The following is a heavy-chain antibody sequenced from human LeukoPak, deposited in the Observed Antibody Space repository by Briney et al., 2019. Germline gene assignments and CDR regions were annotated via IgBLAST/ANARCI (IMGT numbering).Heavy chain of an antibody. J-gene: IGHJ4*02. Sequence: GGSLRLSCAASGFSFSSHWVHWVRQAPGKGLVWVSRISDDGSYTSNVDSVKGRFTISRDNSKNTLYLQMNSLRAEDTAVYYCAKDRVNLYQYYFDYWGQGTLVTVSS. CDR3: AKDRVNLYQYYFDY. CDR1: GFSFSSHW. CDR2: ISDDGSYT. D-gene: IGHD2-2*02. V-gene: IGHV3-74*01.